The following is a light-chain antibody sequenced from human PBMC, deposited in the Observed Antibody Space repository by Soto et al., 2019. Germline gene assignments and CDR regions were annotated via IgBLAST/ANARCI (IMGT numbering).Light chain of an antibody. J-gene: IGKJ5*01. CDR2: AAS. V-gene: IGKV3-20*01. CDR1: QSVSSSH. Sequence: EVVLTQSPGTLSFSPGERATLSCRASQSVSSSHLAWYQHKPGQAPRLLIYAASSRATGSPDRFSGGGSGTDFTLTLSSLQPEDFATYYCQQVNSFPSTFGQGTRLAIK. CDR3: QQVNSFPST.